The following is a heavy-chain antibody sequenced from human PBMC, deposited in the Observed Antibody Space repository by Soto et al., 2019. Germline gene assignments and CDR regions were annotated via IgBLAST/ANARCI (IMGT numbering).Heavy chain of an antibody. J-gene: IGHJ3*02. CDR2: IIPILGIA. CDR1: GGTSSSYT. CDR3: ARSGTEAVAGAFDI. V-gene: IGHV1-69*02. D-gene: IGHD6-19*01. Sequence: QVQLVQSGAEVKKPGSSVKVSCKASGGTSSSYTISWVRQAPGQGLEWMGRIIPILGIANYAQKFQGRVTITADKSTSTAYMELSSLRSEDTAVYYCARSGTEAVAGAFDIWGQGTMVTVSS.